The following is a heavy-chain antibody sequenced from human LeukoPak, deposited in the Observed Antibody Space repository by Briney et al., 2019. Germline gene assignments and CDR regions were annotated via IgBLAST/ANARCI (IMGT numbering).Heavy chain of an antibody. J-gene: IGHJ3*02. Sequence: GGSLRLSCAASGFSFSRYSMKWVRQAPGKGLEWVSSISSSSNYIYYADSVKGRFTISRDNAKNSLYLQMNSLRAEDTAVYYCARVSILIVPYYAFDIWGQGTMVTVSS. D-gene: IGHD2/OR15-2a*01. CDR2: ISSSSNYI. CDR3: ARVSILIVPYYAFDI. CDR1: GFSFSRYS. V-gene: IGHV3-21*01.